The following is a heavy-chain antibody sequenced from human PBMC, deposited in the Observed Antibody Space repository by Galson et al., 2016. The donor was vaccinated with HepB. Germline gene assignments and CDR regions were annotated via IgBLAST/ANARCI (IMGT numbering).Heavy chain of an antibody. D-gene: IGHD4-23*01. CDR2: IYYLGGT. J-gene: IGHJ3*02. CDR1: GGSFSSSDYY. V-gene: IGHV4-39*01. Sequence: SETLSLTCTVSGGSFSSSDYYWDWIRQPPGKGLEWIGTIYYLGGTHYNPSLNSRVTVSVDTSKNQFSLELTSVTATDTAVYYCARRRDYGGDHDAFDSWGQATLGTVSS. CDR3: ARRRDYGGDHDAFDS.